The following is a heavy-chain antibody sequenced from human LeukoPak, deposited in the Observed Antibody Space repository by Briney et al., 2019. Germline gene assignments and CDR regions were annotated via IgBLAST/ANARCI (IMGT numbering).Heavy chain of an antibody. Sequence: GGSLRLSCAASGFIFSDYYMSWVRQAPGKGLEWVSVIYSGGSTYYADSVKGRFTISRDNSKNTLYLQMNSLRAEDTAVYYCARAESTITLDAFDIWGRGTMVTVSS. D-gene: IGHD4-11*01. CDR1: GFIFSDYY. CDR2: IYSGGST. V-gene: IGHV3-66*01. CDR3: ARAESTITLDAFDI. J-gene: IGHJ3*02.